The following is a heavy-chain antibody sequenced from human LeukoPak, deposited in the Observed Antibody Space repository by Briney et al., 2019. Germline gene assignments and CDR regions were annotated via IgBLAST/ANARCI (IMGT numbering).Heavy chain of an antibody. D-gene: IGHD6-19*01. CDR3: ARDKDMAVPGY. CDR1: GDTFTSYD. V-gene: IGHV1-8*01. CDR2: MNPNSGDT. Sequence: ASVKVSCKASGDTFTSYDINWVRQATGQGLEWMGRMNPNSGDTGFAQKFQGRLTMTRSTSISTAYMELSSLRSEDTAVYYCARDKDMAVPGYWGQGTLVTVSS. J-gene: IGHJ4*02.